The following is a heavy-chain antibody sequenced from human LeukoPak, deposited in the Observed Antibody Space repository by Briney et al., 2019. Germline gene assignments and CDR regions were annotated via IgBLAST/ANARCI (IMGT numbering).Heavy chain of an antibody. D-gene: IGHD3-10*01. V-gene: IGHV3-7*01. Sequence: GGSLRLSCAASELTFSSYWMSWVRQAPGKGLEWVANIKQDGSEKYYVDSVKGRFTISRDNAKNSLYLQMNSLRAEDTAVYYCTRDYSGSRNYYYYYGMHVWGQGTTVTVSS. CDR2: IKQDGSEK. CDR1: ELTFSSYW. J-gene: IGHJ6*02. CDR3: TRDYSGSRNYYYYYGMHV.